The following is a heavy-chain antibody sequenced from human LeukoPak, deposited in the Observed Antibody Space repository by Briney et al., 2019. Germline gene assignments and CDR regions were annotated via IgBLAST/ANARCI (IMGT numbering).Heavy chain of an antibody. CDR2: ISSSDNYK. V-gene: IGHV3-11*04. J-gene: IGHJ5*02. CDR1: GFSFRDSY. D-gene: IGHD1-26*01. CDR3: ARGGDWFYP. Sequence: GGSLRLSCAASGFSFRDSYMSWIRQSPGKGLEWVSYISSSDNYKYYADSVKGRFTISRDNAKNSLYLHMNSLRAEDTAVYYCARGGDWFYPWGQGTLVTVSS.